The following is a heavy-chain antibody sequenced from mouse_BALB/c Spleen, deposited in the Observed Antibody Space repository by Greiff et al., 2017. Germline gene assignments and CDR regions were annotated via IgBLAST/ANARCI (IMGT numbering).Heavy chain of an antibody. CDR1: GFTLSSYA. V-gene: IGHV5-6-5*01. Sequence: EVQRVESGGGLVKPGGSLKLSCVASGFTLSSYAMSWVRQTPEKRLEWVASISSGGSTYYPDSVKCRFTISRDNARNILYLQMSSLRSEDTAMYYCARSTMLPTWFAYWGQGTLVTVSA. J-gene: IGHJ3*01. CDR3: ARSTMLPTWFAY. CDR2: ISSGGST. D-gene: IGHD1-1*02.